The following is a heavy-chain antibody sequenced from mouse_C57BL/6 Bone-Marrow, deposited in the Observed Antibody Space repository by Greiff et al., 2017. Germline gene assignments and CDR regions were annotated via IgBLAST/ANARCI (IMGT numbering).Heavy chain of an antibody. CDR1: GYTFTEYY. V-gene: IGHV1-84*01. CDR2: IYPGSGST. D-gene: IGHD4-1*01. CDR3: ARRDWGPRAY. J-gene: IGHJ3*01. Sequence: QVQLKDSGPELVKPGASVKISCKASGYTFTEYYINWVKQRPGQGLEWIGLIYPGSGSTKYNEKFKGKATLTADTSSSTAYMQLSSLTSEDSAVYFCARRDWGPRAYWGQGTMVTVSS.